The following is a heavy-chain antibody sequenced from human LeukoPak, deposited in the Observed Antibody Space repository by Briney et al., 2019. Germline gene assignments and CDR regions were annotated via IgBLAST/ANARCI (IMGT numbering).Heavy chain of an antibody. D-gene: IGHD3-10*01. V-gene: IGHV4-4*07. CDR1: GGSISSYY. CDR3: ARGPDYYGSGVADGFDY. CDR2: IYTSGST. J-gene: IGHJ4*02. Sequence: SETLSLTCTVSGGSISSYYWSWIRQPAGKGLEWIGRIYTSGSTNYNPSLKSRVTMSLDTSKNQFSLKLSSVTAADTAVYYCARGPDYYGSGVADGFDYWGQGTLVTVSS.